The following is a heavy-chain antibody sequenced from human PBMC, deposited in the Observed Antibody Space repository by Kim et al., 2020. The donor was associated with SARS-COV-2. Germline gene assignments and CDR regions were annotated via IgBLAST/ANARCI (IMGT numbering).Heavy chain of an antibody. V-gene: IGHV3-48*02. CDR3: ARDRDIVVVIAIFSDIDEAYGIDV. Sequence: GGSLRLSCAASGFTFSSYSMNWVRQAPGKGLEWVSYISSSSSTIYYADSVKGRFTISRDNAKNSLYLQMNSLRDEDTAVYDCARDRDIVVVIAIFSDIDEAYGIDVWGQGTTVTVSS. CDR1: GFTFSSYS. J-gene: IGHJ6*02. D-gene: IGHD2-21*01. CDR2: ISSSSSTI.